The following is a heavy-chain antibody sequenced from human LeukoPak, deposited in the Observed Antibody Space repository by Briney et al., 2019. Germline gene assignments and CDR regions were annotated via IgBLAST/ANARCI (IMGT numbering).Heavy chain of an antibody. CDR1: AYTFTAYY. Sequence: ASVKVSCKASAYTFTAYYMHWVRHAPGQGLQWMGWIIPKSGGTHYAQKFQGRVTMTRDTSISTAYMELSRLRSDDTAVYYCARERPSITLVRGVVNDFDYWGQGTLVTVSS. CDR3: ARERPSITLVRGVVNDFDY. D-gene: IGHD3-10*01. V-gene: IGHV1-2*02. CDR2: IIPKSGGT. J-gene: IGHJ4*02.